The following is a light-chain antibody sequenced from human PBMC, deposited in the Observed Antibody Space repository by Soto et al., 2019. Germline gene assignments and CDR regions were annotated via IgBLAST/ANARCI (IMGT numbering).Light chain of an antibody. V-gene: IGKV3-20*01. Sequence: IVLAHSPSTLSFSPGGRAPLSCRASQSLSSSYLAWYQQKPGQAPRLLIYGASGRATDIPDRFRGRGSGTDFALTISRLETEDFAVYYCQQYGSSPQTFGQGTKVDIK. CDR2: GAS. CDR1: QSLSSSY. J-gene: IGKJ1*01. CDR3: QQYGSSPQT.